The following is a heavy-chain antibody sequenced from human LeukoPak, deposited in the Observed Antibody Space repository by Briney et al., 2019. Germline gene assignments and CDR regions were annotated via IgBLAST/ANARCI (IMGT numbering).Heavy chain of an antibody. J-gene: IGHJ4*02. Sequence: GMSLRLSCAASGFSFSKYWMHWVRQAPDKGLDWVAEISSDGNKEFYADSVKGRFIISRDNSKNTVFLQMNSLRGEDTAVYYCVRDFSGKWSLEYWGQGTLVTVSS. CDR3: VRDFSGKWSLEY. CDR1: GFSFSKYW. CDR2: ISSDGNKE. V-gene: IGHV3-30-3*01. D-gene: IGHD6-25*01.